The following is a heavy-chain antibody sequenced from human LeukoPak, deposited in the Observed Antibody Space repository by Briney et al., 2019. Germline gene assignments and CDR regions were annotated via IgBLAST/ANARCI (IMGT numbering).Heavy chain of an antibody. Sequence: TGGSLRLSCAASGFTFSSYSMNWVRQAPGKGLEWVSSISSSSSYIYYADSVKGRFTISRDNSKNTLYLQMNSLRAEDTAVYYCARENGVFSWYDYWGQGTLVTVSS. CDR1: GFTFSSYS. D-gene: IGHD6-13*01. CDR2: ISSSSSYI. V-gene: IGHV3-21*04. J-gene: IGHJ4*02. CDR3: ARENGVFSWYDY.